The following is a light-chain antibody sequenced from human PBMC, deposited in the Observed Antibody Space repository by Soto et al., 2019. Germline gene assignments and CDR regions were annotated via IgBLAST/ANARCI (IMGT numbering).Light chain of an antibody. CDR2: GAS. CDR3: QQCGAAVT. CDR1: PSVSSY. V-gene: IGKV3-15*01. J-gene: IGKJ5*01. Sequence: EIQMTQSPSTLSVSPGARAPLSGRARPSVSSYVAWYQQKPGRAPRLLMYGASIRATGIPDRFSGSGSGTDFTLTISSLEPEDFAVYYCQQCGAAVTFGQGTQVEI.